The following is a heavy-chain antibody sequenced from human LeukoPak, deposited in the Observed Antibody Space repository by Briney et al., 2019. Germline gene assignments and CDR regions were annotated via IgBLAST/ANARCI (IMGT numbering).Heavy chain of an antibody. V-gene: IGHV3-66*01. CDR3: ASAPIAAAGDY. Sequence: GGCLRLSCAASGFTVSSNYMSWVRQAPGKGLEWVSVIYSGGSTYYADSVKGRFTISRDNSKNTLYLQMNSLRAEDTAVYYCASAPIAAAGDYWGQGTLVTVSS. CDR2: IYSGGST. D-gene: IGHD6-13*01. J-gene: IGHJ4*02. CDR1: GFTVSSNY.